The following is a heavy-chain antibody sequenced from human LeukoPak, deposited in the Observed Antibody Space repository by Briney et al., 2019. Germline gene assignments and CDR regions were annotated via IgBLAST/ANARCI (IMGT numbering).Heavy chain of an antibody. CDR2: INHSGST. CDR1: GGSFSGYY. Sequence: SETLSPTCAVYGGSFSGYYWSWIRQPPGKGLEWIGEINHSGSTNYNPSLKSRVTISVDTSKNQFSLKLSSVTAADTAVYYCARLPPGGYSYGYPYYYYGMDVWGKGTTVTVSS. J-gene: IGHJ6*04. CDR3: ARLPPGGYSYGYPYYYYGMDV. V-gene: IGHV4-34*01. D-gene: IGHD5-18*01.